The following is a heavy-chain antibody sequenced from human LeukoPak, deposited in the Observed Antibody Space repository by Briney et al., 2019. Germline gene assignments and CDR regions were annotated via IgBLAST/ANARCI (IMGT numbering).Heavy chain of an antibody. Sequence: SETLSLTCTVSGGSISSYYWSWIRQPAGKGLEWIGRIYTSGSTNYNPSLKSRVTMSVDTSKNQFSLKLSSVTAADTAVYYCARESTDYGDSEGSGWFDPWGQGTLVTVSS. V-gene: IGHV4-4*07. CDR2: IYTSGST. CDR1: GGSISSYY. CDR3: ARESTDYGDSEGSGWFDP. J-gene: IGHJ5*02. D-gene: IGHD4-17*01.